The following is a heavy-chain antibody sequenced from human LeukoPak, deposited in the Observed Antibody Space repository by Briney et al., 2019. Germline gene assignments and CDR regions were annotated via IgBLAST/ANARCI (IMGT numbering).Heavy chain of an antibody. CDR2: ISGSGGTT. V-gene: IGHV3-23*01. J-gene: IGHJ4*02. D-gene: IGHD3-16*01. CDR1: GFTFGSYS. Sequence: GGSLRLSCAASGFTFGSYSMTWVRQVPGKGLEWVSAISGSGGTTYYADSVKGRVTISRDNSKNTLYLQMDSLRAEDRAVYYCAKGGGYFDYWGQGTLVPVSS. CDR3: AKGGGYFDY.